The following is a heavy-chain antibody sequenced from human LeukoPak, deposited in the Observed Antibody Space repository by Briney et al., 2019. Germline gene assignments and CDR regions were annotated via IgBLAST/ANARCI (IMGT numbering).Heavy chain of an antibody. Sequence: ASVKVSCKASGYTFTSYDINWVRQAAGQGLEWMGWMNPNSGNTGYAQKFQGRVTMTRNTSISTAYMELSSLRSEDTAVYYCARGHYYGSGLNYYGMDVWGQGTTVTVSS. D-gene: IGHD3-10*01. CDR3: ARGHYYGSGLNYYGMDV. CDR2: MNPNSGNT. J-gene: IGHJ6*02. V-gene: IGHV1-8*01. CDR1: GYTFTSYD.